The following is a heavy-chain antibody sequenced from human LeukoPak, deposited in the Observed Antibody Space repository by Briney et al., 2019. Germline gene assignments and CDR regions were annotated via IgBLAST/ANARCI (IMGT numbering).Heavy chain of an antibody. Sequence: SETLSLTCTVSGGSISSYYWSWIRQPPGKGLEWIAYISDIGSINYNPSLKSLVTISLDTSKNQFSLKLSSVTAADTAAYYCAGHHPRNTVDFWGQGTLVTVSS. D-gene: IGHD2-8*02. CDR1: GGSISSYY. V-gene: IGHV4-59*08. CDR2: ISDIGSI. CDR3: AGHHPRNTVDF. J-gene: IGHJ4*02.